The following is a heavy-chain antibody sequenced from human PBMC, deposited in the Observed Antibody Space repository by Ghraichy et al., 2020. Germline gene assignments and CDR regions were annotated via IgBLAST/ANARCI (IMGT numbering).Heavy chain of an antibody. D-gene: IGHD3-3*01. CDR2: ISSSSSTI. Sequence: GSLRLSCAASGFTFSSYSMNWVRQAPGKGLEWVSYISSSSSTIYYADSVKGRFTISRDNAKNSLYLQMNSLRDEDTAVYYCARDLVDGFWSGIDYWGQGTLVTVSS. CDR3: ARDLVDGFWSGIDY. CDR1: GFTFSSYS. V-gene: IGHV3-48*02. J-gene: IGHJ4*02.